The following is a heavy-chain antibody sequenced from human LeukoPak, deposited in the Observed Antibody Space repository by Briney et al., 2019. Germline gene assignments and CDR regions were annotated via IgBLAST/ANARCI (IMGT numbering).Heavy chain of an antibody. J-gene: IGHJ6*02. CDR3: ARDPGPYYYYGMDV. CDR2: ISGSGDTT. V-gene: IGHV3-23*01. Sequence: PGGSLRLSCTASRFTFSTYAMSWVRQAPGKGLEWVSSISGSGDTTYYTGSVKGRFTISRDNSKNTLYLQMNSLRAEDTAVYYCARDPGPYYYYGMDVWGQGTTVTVSS. CDR1: RFTFSTYA.